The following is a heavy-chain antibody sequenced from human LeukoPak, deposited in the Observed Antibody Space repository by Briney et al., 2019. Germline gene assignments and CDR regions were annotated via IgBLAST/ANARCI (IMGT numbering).Heavy chain of an antibody. CDR3: AREVGGASHYFDY. V-gene: IGHV3-66*01. CDR1: GFTVSSNY. CDR2: IYSGGST. D-gene: IGHD1-26*01. J-gene: IGHJ4*02. Sequence: PGGSLRLSCAASGFTVSSNYMSWVRQAPGKGLEWVSVIYSGGSTYYADSVKGRFTISRDNSKNTLYLQMNSLRAEDTAVYYCAREVGGASHYFDYWGQGTLVTVSS.